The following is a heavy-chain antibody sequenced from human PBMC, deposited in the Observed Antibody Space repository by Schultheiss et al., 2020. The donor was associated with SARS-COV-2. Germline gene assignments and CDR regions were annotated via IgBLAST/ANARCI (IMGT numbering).Heavy chain of an antibody. D-gene: IGHD3-10*01. CDR2: ISYDGSNK. CDR3: AKEGWGEPPYGMDV. CDR1: GFTFSSYS. J-gene: IGHJ6*02. Sequence: GGSLRLSCAASGFTFSSYSMNWVRQAPGKGLEWVAVISYDGSNKYYADSVKGRFTISRDNSKNTLYLQMNSLRAEDTAVYYCAKEGWGEPPYGMDVWGQGTTVTVSS. V-gene: IGHV3-30*18.